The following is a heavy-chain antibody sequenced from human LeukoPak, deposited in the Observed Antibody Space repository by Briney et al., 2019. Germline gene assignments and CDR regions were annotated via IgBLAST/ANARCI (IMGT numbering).Heavy chain of an antibody. D-gene: IGHD3-10*01. V-gene: IGHV3-30*02. CDR3: AKSGSGSYYNHFDY. CDR2: IRYDGSNK. Sequence: GGSLRLSCAASGFTFDDYGMHWVRQAPGKGLEWVAFIRYDGSNKYYADSVKGRFTISRDNSKNTLYLQMNSLRAEDTAVYYCAKSGSGSYYNHFDYWGQGTLVTVSS. J-gene: IGHJ4*02. CDR1: GFTFDDYG.